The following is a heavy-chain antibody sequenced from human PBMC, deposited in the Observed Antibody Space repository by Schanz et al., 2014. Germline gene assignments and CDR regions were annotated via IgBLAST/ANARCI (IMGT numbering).Heavy chain of an antibody. CDR2: ISAYNGNT. D-gene: IGHD3-3*01. J-gene: IGHJ4*02. V-gene: IGHV1-18*01. Sequence: QVQLVQSGAEVKKPGATVKVSCKASGYTFTSYGISWVRQAPGQRLEWMGWISAYNGNTKYPQKLQGRVTMTTDTSTSTAYMELRSLRSDDTAVYYCARSAGRDFWSGYYTRFDYWGQGTLVTVSS. CDR1: GYTFTSYG. CDR3: ARSAGRDFWSGYYTRFDY.